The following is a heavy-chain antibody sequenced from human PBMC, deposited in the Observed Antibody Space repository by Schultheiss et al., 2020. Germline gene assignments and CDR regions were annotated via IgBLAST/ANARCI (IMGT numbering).Heavy chain of an antibody. D-gene: IGHD2-2*01. V-gene: IGHV4-34*01. CDR3: ARGRVSRYCSSTSCHPYFQH. CDR1: GGSFSGYY. Sequence: SETLSLTCAVYGGSFSGYYWSWIRQPPGKGLEWIGEINHSGSTNYNPSLKSRVTISVDTSKNQFSLKVSSVTAADTAVYYCARGRVSRYCSSTSCHPYFQHWGQGTLVTVSS. J-gene: IGHJ1*01. CDR2: INHSGST.